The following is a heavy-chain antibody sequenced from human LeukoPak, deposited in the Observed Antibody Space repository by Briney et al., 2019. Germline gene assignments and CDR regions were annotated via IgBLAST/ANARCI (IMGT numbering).Heavy chain of an antibody. CDR2: INHSGST. CDR1: GGSFTGYY. Sequence: SETLSLTCAVYGGSFTGYYWRWIRQPPGNGLEWIGEINHSGSTNYNPSLKSRVTISVDTSKNQFSLKLSSVTAADTAVYYCARGLRVLLWFGELPDNFDYWGQGTLVTVSS. J-gene: IGHJ4*02. V-gene: IGHV4-34*01. CDR3: ARGLRVLLWFGELPDNFDY. D-gene: IGHD3-10*01.